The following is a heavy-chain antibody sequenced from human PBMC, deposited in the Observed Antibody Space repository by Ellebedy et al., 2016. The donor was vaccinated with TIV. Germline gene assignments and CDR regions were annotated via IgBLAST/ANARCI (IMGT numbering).Heavy chain of an antibody. J-gene: IGHJ4*02. Sequence: AASVKVSCKASGYSFTGYYIHWVRPAPGQGLAWLGWINPDRGDTKYPQSFQVRVSMTRDTSSSTAYMELSGLTSDDTAIYYCAKDRFPYYDSSGTTGYFDCWGQGTLVTVSS. CDR3: AKDRFPYYDSSGTTGYFDC. CDR1: GYSFTGYY. CDR2: INPDRGDT. D-gene: IGHD3-22*01. V-gene: IGHV1-2*02.